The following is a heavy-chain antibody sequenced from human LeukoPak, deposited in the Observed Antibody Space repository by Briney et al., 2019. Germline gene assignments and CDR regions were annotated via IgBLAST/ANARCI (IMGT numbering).Heavy chain of an antibody. V-gene: IGHV3-33*01. J-gene: IGHJ4*02. CDR2: IWYDGSNK. Sequence: GGSLRLYCAASGFTFRSYGMQWVRQTPSKGLEWVAGIWYDGSNKYNVDSVTGRFTIFRDNSNNTLFLQLDSLRAEDTAVYYCARDRNWYFDSWGQGTLVTVSS. D-gene: IGHD1-20*01. CDR1: GFTFRSYG. CDR3: ARDRNWYFDS.